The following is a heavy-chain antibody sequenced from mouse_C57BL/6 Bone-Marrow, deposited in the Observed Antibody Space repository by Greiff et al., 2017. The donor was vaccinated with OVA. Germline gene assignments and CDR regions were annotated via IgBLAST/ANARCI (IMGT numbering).Heavy chain of an antibody. J-gene: IGHJ2*01. Sequence: QVQLQQSGPGLVQPSQRLSITCTVSGFSFTSYGVHWVRQSPGTGLEWLGVLWSGGSTDYNAAFISRLSISNDNSKSQVFFKMNSLQADDTAIYYCAREGDDGYYFDYWGQGTTLTVSS. D-gene: IGHD2-3*01. CDR1: GFSFTSYG. V-gene: IGHV2-2*01. CDR2: LWSGGST. CDR3: AREGDDGYYFDY.